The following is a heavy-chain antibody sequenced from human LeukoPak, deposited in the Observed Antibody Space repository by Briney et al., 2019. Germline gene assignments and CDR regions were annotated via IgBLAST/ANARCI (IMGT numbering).Heavy chain of an antibody. J-gene: IGHJ5*02. Sequence: ASVKVSCKASGYTFTSYYMHWVRQAPGQGLEWMGIINPSGGSTSYAQKFQGRVTMTRDMSTSTVYMELSSLRSEDTAVYYCAREQPYYYDSSGYYRNWFDPWGQGTLVTVSS. V-gene: IGHV1-46*01. CDR1: GYTFTSYY. D-gene: IGHD3-22*01. CDR3: AREQPYYYDSSGYYRNWFDP. CDR2: INPSGGST.